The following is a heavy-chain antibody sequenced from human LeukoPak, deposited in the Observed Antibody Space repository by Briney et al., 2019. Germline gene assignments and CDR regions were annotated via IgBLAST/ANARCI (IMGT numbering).Heavy chain of an antibody. CDR1: GFTFSSYS. Sequence: GGSLRLSCAASGFTFSSYSMNWVRQAPGKGLEWVSYISSSSGTIYYADSVRGRFTISRDNAKNSLYPQMNSLRAEDTAVYYCASSIVADGTSPFDYWGQGTLVTVSS. CDR2: ISSSSGTI. V-gene: IGHV3-48*04. CDR3: ASSIVADGTSPFDY. J-gene: IGHJ4*02. D-gene: IGHD6-13*01.